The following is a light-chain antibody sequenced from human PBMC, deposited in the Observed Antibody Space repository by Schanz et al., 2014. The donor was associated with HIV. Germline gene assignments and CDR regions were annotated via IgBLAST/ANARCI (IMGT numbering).Light chain of an antibody. V-gene: IGKV1-5*03. CDR3: QQYDTSSWT. Sequence: DIQMTQSPSTLSASVGDRVSITCRASQSVNYWLAWYQQKPGEAPNVLIFQTSILKNGIPSRFSGSGSVTEFTLTISSLQTDDVATYYCQQYDTSSWTFGQGTKVEIK. CDR2: QTS. CDR1: QSVNYW. J-gene: IGKJ1*01.